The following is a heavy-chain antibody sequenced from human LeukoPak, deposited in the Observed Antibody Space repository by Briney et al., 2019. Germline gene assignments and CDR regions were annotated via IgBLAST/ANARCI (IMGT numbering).Heavy chain of an antibody. CDR1: GFTFRSYA. V-gene: IGHV3-66*01. Sequence: GGSLRLSCAASGFTFRSYAMNWVRQAPGKGLEWVSVIYSGGSTYYADSVKGRFTISRDNSKNTLYLQMNSLRAEDTAVYYCATLSRPPGAPYYFDYWGQGTLVTVSS. D-gene: IGHD4/OR15-4a*01. CDR3: ATLSRPPGAPYYFDY. CDR2: IYSGGST. J-gene: IGHJ4*02.